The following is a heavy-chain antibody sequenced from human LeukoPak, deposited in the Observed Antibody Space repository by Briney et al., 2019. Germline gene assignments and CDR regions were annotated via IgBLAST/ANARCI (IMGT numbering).Heavy chain of an antibody. CDR1: GFTFSSYA. V-gene: IGHV3-64*02. Sequence: PGGSLRLSCAASGFTFSSYAMHWVRQAPGKGLEYVSAISSNGGSTYYADSVKGRFTISRDNSKNTLFLQMDSLRVEDTAVYYCAKGGWLEYWGQGTLVTVSS. J-gene: IGHJ4*02. CDR2: ISSNGGST. D-gene: IGHD2-15*01. CDR3: AKGGWLEY.